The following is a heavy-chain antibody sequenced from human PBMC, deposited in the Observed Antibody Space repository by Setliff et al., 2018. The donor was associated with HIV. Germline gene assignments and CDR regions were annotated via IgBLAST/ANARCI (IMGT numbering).Heavy chain of an antibody. V-gene: IGHV4-39*07. CDR2: ITHSGST. D-gene: IGHD6-19*01. CDR1: GGSISSSSYY. J-gene: IGHJ6*03. CDR3: AKGVAGLQYYYYYMDV. Sequence: SCTVSGGSISSSSYYWNWIRQPPGKGLEWIGEITHSGSTNYNPSLETRVTISVDTSKNQFSLKLSPVTAADTAVYYCAKGVAGLQYYYYYMDVWGKGTTVTVSS.